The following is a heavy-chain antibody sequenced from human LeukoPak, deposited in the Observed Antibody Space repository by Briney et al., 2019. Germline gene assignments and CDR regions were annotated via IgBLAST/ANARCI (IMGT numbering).Heavy chain of an antibody. D-gene: IGHD3-22*01. V-gene: IGHV4-39*01. CDR1: GGSISSGSYY. CDR3: ARRGWLFSPVDY. J-gene: IGHJ4*02. Sequence: SETLALTCTVSGGSISSGSYYWGWIRQPPGKGLEWIGSIYYSGTTYYNPSLKSRVTISVDTSKNQFSLKLSSVTAADTAVYYCARRGWLFSPVDYWGQGTLVTVSS. CDR2: IYYSGTT.